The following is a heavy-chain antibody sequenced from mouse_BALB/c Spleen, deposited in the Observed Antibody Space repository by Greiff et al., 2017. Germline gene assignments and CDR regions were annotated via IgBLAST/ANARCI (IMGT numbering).Heavy chain of an antibody. CDR1: GYTFTEYT. CDR2: INPNNGGT. D-gene: IGHD2-4*01. CDR3: ANPMITTAWFAY. Sequence: EVQRVESGPELVKPGASVKISCKTSGYTFTEYTMHWVKQSHGKSLEWIGGINPNNGGTSYNQKFKGKATLTVDKSSSTAYMELRSLTSEDSAVYYCANPMITTAWFAYWGQGTLVTVSA. V-gene: IGHV1-18*01. J-gene: IGHJ3*01.